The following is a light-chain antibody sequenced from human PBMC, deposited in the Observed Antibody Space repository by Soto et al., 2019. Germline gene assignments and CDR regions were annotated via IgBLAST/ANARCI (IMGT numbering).Light chain of an antibody. J-gene: IGKJ2*01. CDR2: GAS. CDR1: QSVSPN. V-gene: IGKV3-15*01. CDR3: QQYGDWPPET. Sequence: EVVLTQSPATLSVPPGDRATLSCRASQSVSPNLAWYQQKPGQPPRLLIYGASTSATGVPARFSGSGSATEFKLSISSLQSEDVAVYYCQQYGDWPPETFGQGTKLEI.